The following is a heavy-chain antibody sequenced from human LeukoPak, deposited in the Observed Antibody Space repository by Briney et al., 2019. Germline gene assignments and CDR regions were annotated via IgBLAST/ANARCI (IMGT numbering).Heavy chain of an antibody. V-gene: IGHV3-23*01. D-gene: IGHD5-24*01. CDR2: ITKSGDQT. J-gene: IGHJ3*02. CDR1: GITFSNSA. Sequence: AGGSLRLSCVPSGITFSNSALSWVRQAPGEGLEWVSTITKSGDQTHYADSVRGLFTISRDIFKNALYLQMNSLRAEDTAVYHCVKSAGKDGYRDVFDIWGQGTVVTVSS. CDR3: VKSAGKDGYRDVFDI.